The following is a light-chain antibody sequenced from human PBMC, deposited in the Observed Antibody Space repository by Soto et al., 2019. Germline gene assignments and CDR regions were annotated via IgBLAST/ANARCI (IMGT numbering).Light chain of an antibody. J-gene: IGLJ2*01. CDR3: GSYASATLI. V-gene: IGLV2-14*01. Sequence: QSVLTQPASVSGSPGQSITISCTGSNSDIGAYDYVSWYQQHPGKPPTLLIYEVTFRPSGVPNRFSGSKSRNTATLTISGLLTEDEADYYCGSYASATLIFGGGTKVTVL. CDR1: NSDIGAYDY. CDR2: EVT.